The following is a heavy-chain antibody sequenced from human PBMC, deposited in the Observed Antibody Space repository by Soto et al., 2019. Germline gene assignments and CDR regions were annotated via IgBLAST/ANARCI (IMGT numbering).Heavy chain of an antibody. Sequence: SGGSLRLSCAASGFTFSSYSINWVRQAPGKGLEWVSYISSSSSTIYYADSVRGRFTISRDNAKNSLYLQMNSLRAEDTAVYYCATETSYGGYAYWGRGTLVTVSS. D-gene: IGHD5-12*01. CDR1: GFTFSSYS. J-gene: IGHJ4*02. V-gene: IGHV3-48*01. CDR3: ATETSYGGYAY. CDR2: ISSSSSTI.